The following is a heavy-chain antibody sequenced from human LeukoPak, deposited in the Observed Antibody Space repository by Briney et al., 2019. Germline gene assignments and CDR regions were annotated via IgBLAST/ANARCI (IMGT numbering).Heavy chain of an antibody. CDR1: GFTFSSYA. V-gene: IGHV3-23*01. J-gene: IGHJ4*02. CDR2: ISGSGGST. D-gene: IGHD3-3*01. CDR3: AKILYDFWDGGFDY. Sequence: PGGSLRLSCAASGFTFSSYAMSWVRQAPGKGLEWVSAISGSGGSTYYADSAKGRFTISRDNSKNTLYLQMNSLRAEDTAVYYCAKILYDFWDGGFDYWGQGTLVTVSS.